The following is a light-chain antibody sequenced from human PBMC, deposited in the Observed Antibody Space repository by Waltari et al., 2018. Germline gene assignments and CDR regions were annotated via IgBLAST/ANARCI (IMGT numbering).Light chain of an antibody. CDR1: KLEDIY. Sequence: SYEVTQPPSVSVSPGQTATITCPGDKLEDIYPAWFQQEPAQSPVLIIYRDTKRPPGIPERFLGSNSGNTATLTISGTQSMDEGDYYCQAWDSSRAVFGGGTKLTVL. V-gene: IGLV3-1*01. CDR2: RDT. J-gene: IGLJ3*02. CDR3: QAWDSSRAV.